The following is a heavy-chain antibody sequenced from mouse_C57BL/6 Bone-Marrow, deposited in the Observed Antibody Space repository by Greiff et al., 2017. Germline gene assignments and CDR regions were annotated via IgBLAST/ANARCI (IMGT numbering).Heavy chain of an antibody. CDR3: ARSYDYDDYTMDY. V-gene: IGHV1-64*01. J-gene: IGHJ4*01. CDR1: GYTFTNYW. D-gene: IGHD2-4*01. Sequence: VQLQQPGAELVKPGASVKLSCKASGYTFTNYWMHWVKQRPGQGLEWIGMMHPNGGSPDYNEKFKSEATLSVDKSSRTAYMELSSLTSEDAAVYYCARSYDYDDYTMDYGGQGTAVTVSA. CDR2: MHPNGGSP.